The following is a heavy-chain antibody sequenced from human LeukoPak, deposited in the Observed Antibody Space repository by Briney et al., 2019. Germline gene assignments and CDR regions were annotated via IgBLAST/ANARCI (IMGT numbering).Heavy chain of an antibody. J-gene: IGHJ5*02. D-gene: IGHD5-24*01. V-gene: IGHV4-4*07. CDR1: GGSISSYY. CDR2: IYTSGST. CDR3: ARVHPIYNWFDP. Sequence: SETLSLTCTVPGGSISSYYWSWIRQPAGKGLEWIGRIYTSGSTNYNPSLKSRVTMSVDTSKNQFSLKLSSVTAADTAVYYCARVHPIYNWFDPWGQGTLVTVSS.